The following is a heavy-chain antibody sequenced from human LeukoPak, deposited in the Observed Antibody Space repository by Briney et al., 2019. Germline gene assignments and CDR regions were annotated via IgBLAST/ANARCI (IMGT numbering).Heavy chain of an antibody. CDR2: ISSRDSI. CDR3: AKAVRGVNPHDAFDI. Sequence: GGSLRLSCAASGFTVSDDYMSWVRQAPGKGLEWVSLISSRDSIYYADSVKGRFTISGDNSKNTLYLQMSSLRADDTAVYYCAKAVRGVNPHDAFDIWGQGTMVTVSS. J-gene: IGHJ3*02. D-gene: IGHD3-10*01. V-gene: IGHV3-53*01. CDR1: GFTVSDDY.